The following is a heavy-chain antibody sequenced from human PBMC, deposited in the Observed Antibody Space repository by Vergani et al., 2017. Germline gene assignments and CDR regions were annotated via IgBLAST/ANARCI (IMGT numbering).Heavy chain of an antibody. CDR1: GYTFTGYY. J-gene: IGHJ5*02. CDR3: ARMFYCSSTSCYWPYNWFDP. CDR2: INPNSGGT. D-gene: IGHD2-2*01. V-gene: IGHV1-2*02. Sequence: QVQLVQSGAEVKKPGSSVKVSCKASGYTFTGYYMHWVRQAPGQGLEWMGWINPNSGGTNYAQKFQGRVTMTRDTSISTAYMELSRLRSDDTAVYYCARMFYCSSTSCYWPYNWFDPWGQGTLVTVSS.